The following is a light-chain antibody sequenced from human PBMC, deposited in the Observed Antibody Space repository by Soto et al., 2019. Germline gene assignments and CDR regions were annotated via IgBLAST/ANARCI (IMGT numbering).Light chain of an antibody. J-gene: IGKJ5*01. CDR3: QQRSNWPPYT. Sequence: EILLTQSPATLSVYPGARATLSCRASQSVSSYLAWYQPKPGQAPRLLIYDASNRATGIPARFSGSGSGTDYTLTISSLEPEDFAVYYGQQRSNWPPYTFGPGTRLEIK. V-gene: IGKV3-11*01. CDR2: DAS. CDR1: QSVSSY.